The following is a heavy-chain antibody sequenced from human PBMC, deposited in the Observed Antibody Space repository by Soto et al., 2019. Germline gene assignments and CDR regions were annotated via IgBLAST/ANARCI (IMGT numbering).Heavy chain of an antibody. CDR3: ARDWGYCTNGVCEIYWFDP. J-gene: IGHJ5*02. Sequence: ASVKVSCKASGYTFTGYYMHWVRQAPGQGLEWMGWINPNSGGTNYAQKFQGWVTMTRDTSISTAYMELSRLRFDDTAVYYCARDWGYCTNGVCEIYWFDPWGQGTLVTVSS. D-gene: IGHD2-8*01. V-gene: IGHV1-2*04. CDR2: INPNSGGT. CDR1: GYTFTGYY.